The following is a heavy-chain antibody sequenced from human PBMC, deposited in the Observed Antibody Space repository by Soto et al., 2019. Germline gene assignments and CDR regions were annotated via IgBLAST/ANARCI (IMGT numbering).Heavy chain of an antibody. CDR1: GFSFTLYS. CDR2: ISSDSSYM. CDR3: ARDIPYXTNGVCSTPGHGMVV. J-gene: IGHJ6*02. V-gene: IGHV3-21*04. Sequence: GGSLRLSCAASGFSFTLYSMSWVRQAPGKGLEWVSSISSDSSYMYYADSLKGRFTISRDNAESSLYLQMNSLRAEDTAVYYCARDIPYXTNGVCSTPGHGMVVWGQGTRVTVSS. D-gene: IGHD2-8*01.